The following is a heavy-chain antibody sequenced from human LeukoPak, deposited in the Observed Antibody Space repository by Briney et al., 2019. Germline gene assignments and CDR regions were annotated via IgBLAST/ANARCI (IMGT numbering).Heavy chain of an antibody. D-gene: IGHD3-16*01. CDR1: GFTFSSYG. Sequence: PGGSLRLSCAASGFTFSSYGMHWVRQAPGKGLEWVAFIRYDGSNKYYADSVKGRFTISRDNSKNTLYLQMNSLRAEDTAVYYCARVRWGGLYYFDFWGQGTLVTVSS. J-gene: IGHJ4*02. CDR3: ARVRWGGLYYFDF. CDR2: IRYDGSNK. V-gene: IGHV3-30*02.